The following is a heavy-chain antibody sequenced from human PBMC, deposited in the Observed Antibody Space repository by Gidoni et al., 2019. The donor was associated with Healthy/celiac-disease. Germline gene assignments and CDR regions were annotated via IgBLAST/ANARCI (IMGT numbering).Heavy chain of an antibody. V-gene: IGHV3-49*05. CDR2: IRIKAYWGTI. CDR3: TRGYLGIVGATNY. D-gene: IGHD1-26*01. CDR1: GFTFGAYA. Sequence: EVQLVESGGGLVKPGRSLRLSCTASGFTFGAYAMSWFRQAPGKGLELVGFIRIKAYWGTIEYAASVKSRFTISRDESKSIAYLQMNSLKTEDTAVYFCTRGYLGIVGATNYWGQGTLVTVSS. J-gene: IGHJ4*02.